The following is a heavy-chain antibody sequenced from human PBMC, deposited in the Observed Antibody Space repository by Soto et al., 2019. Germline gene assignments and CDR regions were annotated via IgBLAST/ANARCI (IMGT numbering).Heavy chain of an antibody. V-gene: IGHV3-30*18. J-gene: IGHJ5*01. CDR2: ISYDGSNK. D-gene: IGHD2-15*01. CDR1: GFTFRSYG. Sequence: QVHLVESGGGVVQPGGSLRLSCAASGFTFRSYGIHWVRQAPGKGLEWVSVISYDGSNKYYGDSVKGRFTISRDTSMNRLKLQMTSLGAEDAATYYWAKDATYEDIVVVVGGRVESWGQGTRVTVSS. CDR3: AKDATYEDIVVVVGGRVES.